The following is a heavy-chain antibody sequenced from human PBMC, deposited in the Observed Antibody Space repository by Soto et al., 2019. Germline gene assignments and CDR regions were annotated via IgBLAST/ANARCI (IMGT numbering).Heavy chain of an antibody. J-gene: IGHJ6*02. CDR1: GFTFSSYG. V-gene: IGHV3-33*01. CDR2: IWYDGSNK. Sequence: PGGSLRLSCAASGFTFSSYGMHWVRQAPGKGLEWVAVIWYDGSNKYYADSVKGRFTISRDNGKKALFLQMNSLRDEDTAVYYCARVVVVIPPGYYYAMDVWGQGTTVTVSS. CDR3: ARVVVVIPPGYYYAMDV. D-gene: IGHD3-22*01.